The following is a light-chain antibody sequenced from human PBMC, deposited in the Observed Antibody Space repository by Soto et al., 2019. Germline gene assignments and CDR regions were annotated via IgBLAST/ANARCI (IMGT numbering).Light chain of an antibody. J-gene: IGLJ2*01. CDR3: SSYTCSSCLVV. Sequence: QSVLTQPASVSGSPGQSITISCTGTSSDVGGYNYVSWYQQHPGKAPKLMSYDVSNRPSGVSNRFSGSKSGNTASLTISGLPAEDEDDYYCSSYTCSSCLVVFVGGTKLTVL. CDR1: SSDVGGYNY. V-gene: IGLV2-14*01. CDR2: DVS.